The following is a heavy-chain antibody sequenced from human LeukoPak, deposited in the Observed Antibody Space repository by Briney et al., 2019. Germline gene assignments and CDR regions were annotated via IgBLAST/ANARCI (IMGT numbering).Heavy chain of an antibody. Sequence: GGSLRLSCAASGFTFSSYAMHWVRRAPGKGLEWVAVISYHGKNKYYAGSVRGRFTISRDNSKNTLYLQMNSLNTEDTAVYYCARDFDYWGQGTLVTVSS. V-gene: IGHV3-30*04. CDR3: ARDFDY. CDR2: ISYHGKNK. CDR1: GFTFSSYA. J-gene: IGHJ4*02.